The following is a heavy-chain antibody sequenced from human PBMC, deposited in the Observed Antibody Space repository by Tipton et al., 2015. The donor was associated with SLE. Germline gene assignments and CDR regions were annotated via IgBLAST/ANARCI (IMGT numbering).Heavy chain of an antibody. J-gene: IGHJ3*02. V-gene: IGHV4-59*11. D-gene: IGHD3-3*01. CDR3: ARGLVAIFGVVIIRHDAFDI. Sequence: TLSLTCTVSGGSISSHYWSWIRQPPGKGLEWIGYIYYSGSTNYNPSLKSRVTISVDTSKNQFSLKLSSVTAADTAVYYCARGLVAIFGVVIIRHDAFDIGGQGTMGTVSS. CDR1: GGSISSHY. CDR2: IYYSGST.